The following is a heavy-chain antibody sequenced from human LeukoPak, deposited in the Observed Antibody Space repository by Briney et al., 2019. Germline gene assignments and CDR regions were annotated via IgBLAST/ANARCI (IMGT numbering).Heavy chain of an antibody. CDR1: GFTFSNSG. Sequence: GGSLRLSCAASGFTFSNSGMHWVRQAPGKGLEWVAVISYDGSNKQYVDSVKGRFTISRDNSKNTLYLQMNSLRAEDTAVYYCAKDVAAVGTIPDYWGQGALVTVSS. D-gene: IGHD6-13*01. V-gene: IGHV3-30*18. CDR2: ISYDGSNK. J-gene: IGHJ4*02. CDR3: AKDVAAVGTIPDY.